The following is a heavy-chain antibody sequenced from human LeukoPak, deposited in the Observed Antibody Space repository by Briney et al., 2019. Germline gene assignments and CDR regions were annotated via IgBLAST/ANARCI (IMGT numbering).Heavy chain of an antibody. CDR1: GYTFTGYY. V-gene: IGHV1-2*02. CDR2: INPNSGGT. Sequence: GASVKVSCKASGYTFTGYYMHWVRQAPGQGLEWTEWINPNSGGTNYAQKFQGRVTMTRDTSISTAYMELSRLRSDDTAVYYCARADSKPLVASYGKPIAAKEPLYALDIWGQGTMVTVSS. J-gene: IGHJ3*02. D-gene: IGHD6-13*01. CDR3: ARADSKPLVASYGKPIAAKEPLYALDI.